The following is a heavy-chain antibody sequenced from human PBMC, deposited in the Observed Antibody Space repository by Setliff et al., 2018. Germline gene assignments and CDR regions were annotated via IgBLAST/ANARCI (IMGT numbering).Heavy chain of an antibody. CDR1: GYPFTDYY. D-gene: IGHD6-25*01. V-gene: IGHV1-2*06. CDR2: INPNSGAT. J-gene: IGHJ4*02. Sequence: ASVKVSCKTSGYPFTDYYIHWVRQAPGQGLEWMGRINPNSGATNFAQKFQGRVTMTRDTSISTAHMDLSRLRSDVTAVYYCARDLYNSGSDYWGQGTLGTVST. CDR3: ARDLYNSGSDY.